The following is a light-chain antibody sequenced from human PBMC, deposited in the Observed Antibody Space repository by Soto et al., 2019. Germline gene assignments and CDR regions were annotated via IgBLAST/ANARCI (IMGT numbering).Light chain of an antibody. CDR3: QNDYSAPFT. CDR2: AAS. V-gene: IGKV1-27*01. Sequence: DIQMTQSPSSLSAFLGDRVTITCRASQGISDYLVWYQQKPGKVPKLLIYAASTLQSGVPPRFSGTGSGTDFTLTISSLQTEDVATYYCQNDYSAPFTFGPGTKVDIK. CDR1: QGISDY. J-gene: IGKJ3*01.